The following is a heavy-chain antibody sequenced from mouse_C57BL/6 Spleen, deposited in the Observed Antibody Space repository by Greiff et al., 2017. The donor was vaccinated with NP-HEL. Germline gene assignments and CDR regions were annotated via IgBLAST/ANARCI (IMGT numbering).Heavy chain of an antibody. CDR1: GYTFTSYG. D-gene: IGHD2-4*01. CDR2: IYPRSGNT. CDR3: ARSRDYDGYYYAMDY. J-gene: IGHJ4*01. V-gene: IGHV1-81*01. Sequence: VQLQQSGAELARPGASVKLSCKASGYTFTSYGISWVKQRTGQGLEWIGEIYPRSGNTYYHEKFKGKATLTADKSSSTAYMELRSLTSEDYAVYFWARSRDYDGYYYAMDYWGQGTSVTVSS.